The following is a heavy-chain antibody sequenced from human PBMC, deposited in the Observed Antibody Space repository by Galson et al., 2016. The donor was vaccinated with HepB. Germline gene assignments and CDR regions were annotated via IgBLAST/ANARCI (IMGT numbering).Heavy chain of an antibody. Sequence: SLRLSCAASGFTFNDYAMHWVRQAPGKGLEWVSGIWWNSGHTGYAASVRGRFTISRDNTKSSLSLQMNSLRPEDTAVYYCVKATLASVTGRDAFDLWGQGTMVTVSS. V-gene: IGHV3-9*01. D-gene: IGHD1-14*01. CDR1: GFTFNDYA. CDR2: IWWNSGHT. CDR3: VKATLASVTGRDAFDL. J-gene: IGHJ3*01.